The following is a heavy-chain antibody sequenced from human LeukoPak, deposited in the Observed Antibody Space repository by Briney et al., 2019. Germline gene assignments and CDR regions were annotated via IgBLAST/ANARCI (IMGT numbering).Heavy chain of an antibody. CDR2: IYYSGST. V-gene: IGHV4-59*08. J-gene: IGHJ5*02. CDR1: GGSISTYY. CDR3: ARHGGGVFDR. Sequence: SETLSLTCTISGGSISTYYWSWIRQPPGKELEWVGYIYYSGSTSYNPSLMSRVTISLDTSKNQFSLNLSSVTAADTAVYYCARHGGGVFDRWGRGTLVTVSS. D-gene: IGHD3-16*01.